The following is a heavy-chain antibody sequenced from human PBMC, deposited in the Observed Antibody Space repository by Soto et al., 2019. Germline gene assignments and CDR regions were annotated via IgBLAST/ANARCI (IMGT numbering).Heavy chain of an antibody. CDR1: GGSISSGDYY. CDR2: IYYSGST. V-gene: IGHV4-30-4*01. CDR3: ASALPPYCDSSGPDPVYFDY. D-gene: IGHD3-22*01. J-gene: IGHJ4*02. Sequence: QVQLQESGPGLVKPSQTLSLTCTVSGGSISSGDYYWSWIRQPPGKGLEWIGYIYYSGSTYYNPSRKSRVTISVDTSKNQFSLKLGSVTAADTAVYYCASALPPYCDSSGPDPVYFDYWGQGTLVTVSS.